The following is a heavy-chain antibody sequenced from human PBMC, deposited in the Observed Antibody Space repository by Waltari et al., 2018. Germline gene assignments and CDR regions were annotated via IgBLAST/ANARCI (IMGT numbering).Heavy chain of an antibody. J-gene: IGHJ4*02. CDR3: ATPFYNWDDPLHS. Sequence: EVQLLESGGDWVQPGGSLRLSCSASRVTFGNSAINWVRLAPRTGLDWVSAITVGDDTYYADSVRGRFTISRDTSKDTVYLQMDGLRAEDTAVYYCATPFYNWDDPLHSWGQGTLVTVSS. CDR1: RVTFGNSA. V-gene: IGHV3-23*01. D-gene: IGHD1-20*01. CDR2: ITVGDDT.